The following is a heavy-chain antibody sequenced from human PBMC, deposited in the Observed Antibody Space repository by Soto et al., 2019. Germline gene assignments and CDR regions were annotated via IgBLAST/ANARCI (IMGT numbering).Heavy chain of an antibody. V-gene: IGHV3-33*01. Sequence: GGSLRLSCAASGFTFSSYGMHWVRQAPGKGLEWVAVIWYDGSNKYYADSVKGRFTISRDNSKNTLYLQMNSLRAEDTAVYYCATADYDFWSGYYISDYYYYMDVWGKGTTVTVSS. J-gene: IGHJ6*03. CDR1: GFTFSSYG. D-gene: IGHD3-3*01. CDR2: IWYDGSNK. CDR3: ATADYDFWSGYYISDYYYYMDV.